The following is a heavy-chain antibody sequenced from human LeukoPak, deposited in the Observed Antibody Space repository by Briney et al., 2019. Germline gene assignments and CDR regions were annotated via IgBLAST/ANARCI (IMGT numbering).Heavy chain of an antibody. Sequence: PSETLSLTCTVSGGSISSYYWSWIRQPAGKGLEWIGRIYTSGSTNYNPSLKSRVTMSVDTSKNQFSPKLSSVTAADTAVYYCARDRAIFGVAKYYFDYWGQGTLVTVSS. J-gene: IGHJ4*02. CDR1: GGSISSYY. D-gene: IGHD3-3*01. CDR2: IYTSGST. V-gene: IGHV4-4*07. CDR3: ARDRAIFGVAKYYFDY.